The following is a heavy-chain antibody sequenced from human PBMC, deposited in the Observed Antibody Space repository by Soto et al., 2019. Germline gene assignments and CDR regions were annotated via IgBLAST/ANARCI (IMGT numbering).Heavy chain of an antibody. V-gene: IGHV1-69*06. Sequence: QVQLVQSGAEVKKPGSSVKVPCKASGGTFNTFAISWVRQAPGQGLEWMGGIIPIFGPANYAEKFQGRVTITADKSTSTAYLELTSLTSEDTAVYYCARAAKRYFDYWGQGTLVTVSS. CDR1: GGTFNTFA. CDR2: IIPIFGPA. J-gene: IGHJ4*02. CDR3: ARAAKRYFDY.